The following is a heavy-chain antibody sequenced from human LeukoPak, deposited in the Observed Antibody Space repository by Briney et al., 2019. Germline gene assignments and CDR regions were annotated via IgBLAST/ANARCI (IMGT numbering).Heavy chain of an antibody. Sequence: PGRSLRLSCAASGFTFSSYGMHWVRQAPGKGLEWVAVISYDGSNKYYADSVKGRFTISRDNSKNTLYLQMNSLRAEGTAVYYCAKDRRRLGEFFDYWGQGTLVTVSS. J-gene: IGHJ4*02. V-gene: IGHV3-30*18. CDR1: GFTFSSYG. CDR3: AKDRRRLGEFFDY. CDR2: ISYDGSNK. D-gene: IGHD3-10*01.